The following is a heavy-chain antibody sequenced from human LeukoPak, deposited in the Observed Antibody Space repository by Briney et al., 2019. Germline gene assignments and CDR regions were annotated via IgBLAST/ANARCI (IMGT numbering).Heavy chain of an antibody. J-gene: IGHJ4*01. Sequence: GGSLRLSCAASGFTFSVYWMHWVRHAPGKGPVWVSRINVDGTVTTYADSVKGRFTISRDNARNTLYLQINNLRAEDTAVYYCARKWYLFDYWGHGTLVTVSS. CDR3: ARKWYLFDY. V-gene: IGHV3-74*03. CDR2: INVDGTVT. D-gene: IGHD2-15*01. CDR1: GFTFSVYW.